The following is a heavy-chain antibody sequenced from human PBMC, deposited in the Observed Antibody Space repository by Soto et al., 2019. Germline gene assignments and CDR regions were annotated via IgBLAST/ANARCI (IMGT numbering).Heavy chain of an antibody. Sequence: GESLKISCKGSGYNFATYWIAWVSQMPGEGPEYMGIISPGDSDTRYSPSFQGQVTFSADKSISTAYLQWSSLKASDTAMYYCARHGFYGDYASNYFDPWGQGTQVTVSS. V-gene: IGHV5-51*01. D-gene: IGHD4-17*01. CDR2: ISPGDSDT. J-gene: IGHJ5*02. CDR3: ARHGFYGDYASNYFDP. CDR1: GYNFATYW.